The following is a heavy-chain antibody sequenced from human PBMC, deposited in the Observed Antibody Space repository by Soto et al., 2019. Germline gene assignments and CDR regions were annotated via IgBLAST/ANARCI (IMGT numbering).Heavy chain of an antibody. V-gene: IGHV3-11*01. D-gene: IGHD6-19*01. CDR3: ASHHSSGWLYFDS. J-gene: IGHJ4*02. CDR1: GFTVSGND. CDR2: IGSSGRAI. Sequence: QLQLLESGGDLVKPGGSLRLSCAASGFTVSGNDLSWIRQAPGKGLEWVSSIGSSGRAIYYADSVKDRFTISRDNTKDSLYLHMSSLRAEDTALYYCASHHSSGWLYFDSWGQGTLVTVSS.